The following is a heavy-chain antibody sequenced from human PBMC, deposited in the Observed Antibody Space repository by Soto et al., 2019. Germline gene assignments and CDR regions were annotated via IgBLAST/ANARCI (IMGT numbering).Heavy chain of an antibody. CDR1: GGSFSGYY. J-gene: IGHJ4*02. D-gene: IGHD2-21*02. CDR3: ARSPMGLLFRYYFDY. Sequence: QVQLQQWGAGLLKPSETLSLTCAVYGGSFSGYYWSWIRQPPGKGLEWIGQINHSGRTNYNPSLKSLVTKSVDTSKNQFSLKLSSVTAADTAVYYCARSPMGLLFRYYFDYWGQGTLVTVSS. V-gene: IGHV4-34*01. CDR2: INHSGRT.